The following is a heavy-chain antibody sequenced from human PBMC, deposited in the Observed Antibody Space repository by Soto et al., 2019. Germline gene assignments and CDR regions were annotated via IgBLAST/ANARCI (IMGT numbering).Heavy chain of an antibody. D-gene: IGHD3-3*01. J-gene: IGHJ6*02. CDR1: GGAISSYY. CDR3: ARDLVQETSYDFWSGYRLGVYGMDV. V-gene: IGHV4-59*01. CDR2: IYYSGST. Sequence: QVQLQEAGPGLVKPSETLSLTCTVSGGAISSYYWSWIRQPPGKGLEWIGNIYYSGSTNYNPSLKSRVTISVDTFTNPFSLELSSVPAADTAVYYCARDLVQETSYDFWSGYRLGVYGMDVWGQGTTVTVSS.